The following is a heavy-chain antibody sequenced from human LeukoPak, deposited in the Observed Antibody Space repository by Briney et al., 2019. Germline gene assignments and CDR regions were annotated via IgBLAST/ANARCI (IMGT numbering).Heavy chain of an antibody. CDR2: INTDTGNP. D-gene: IGHD1-20*01. V-gene: IGHV7-4-1*02. J-gene: IGHJ3*01. CDR3: ARAGLTGSKVAFDV. Sequence: GASVKVSCKASGSTFTNHAMNWVRQAPGQGLEWMGWINTDTGNPTYAQGFTGHYVFSLDTSVSTAYLQIISLKAEDTAVYYCARAGLTGSKVAFDVWGQGTMVTVSS. CDR1: GSTFTNHA.